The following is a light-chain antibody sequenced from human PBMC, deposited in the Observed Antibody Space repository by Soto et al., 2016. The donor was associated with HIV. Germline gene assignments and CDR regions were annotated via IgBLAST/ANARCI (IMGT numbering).Light chain of an antibody. V-gene: IGLV3-27*01. CDR1: VLAKKY. CDR2: KDS. CDR3: YSAADNTGV. Sequence: SYELTQPSSVSVSPGQTARITCSGDVLAKKYARWFQQKPGQAPILLIYKDSERPSGIPERFSGSISGTTVTLTITGAQIEDEADYYCYSAADNTGVFGGGTKLTV. J-gene: IGLJ3*02.